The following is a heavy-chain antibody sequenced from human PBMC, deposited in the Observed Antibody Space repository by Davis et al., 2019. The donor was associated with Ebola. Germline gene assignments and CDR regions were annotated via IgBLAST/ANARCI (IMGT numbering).Heavy chain of an antibody. CDR1: GFTFSSYS. CDR3: ARSGLSFGVVKYHYGMDV. V-gene: IGHV3-48*01. J-gene: IGHJ6*04. Sequence: GESLKISCAVSGFTFSSYSMNWVRQAPGKGLEWVSYISSSSSTIYYADSVKGRFTISRDNSKKTMYLQMNSLRAEDTAVYYCARSGLSFGVVKYHYGMDVWGKGTTVTVSS. CDR2: ISSSSSTI. D-gene: IGHD3-3*01.